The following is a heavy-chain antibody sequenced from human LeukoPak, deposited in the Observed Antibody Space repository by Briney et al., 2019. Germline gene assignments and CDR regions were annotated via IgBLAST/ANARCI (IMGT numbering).Heavy chain of an antibody. Sequence: GGSLRLSCAASGFTFRSYWMHWVRQAPGKGLVWISRINPDGRTASYADSVKGRFTIARDDARKTLYLQTNSLRAEDTAVYYCLTIVETTFDAFDIWGQGTMVTVSS. CDR2: INPDGRTA. CDR1: GFTFRSYW. D-gene: IGHD2/OR15-2a*01. V-gene: IGHV3-74*01. CDR3: LTIVETTFDAFDI. J-gene: IGHJ3*02.